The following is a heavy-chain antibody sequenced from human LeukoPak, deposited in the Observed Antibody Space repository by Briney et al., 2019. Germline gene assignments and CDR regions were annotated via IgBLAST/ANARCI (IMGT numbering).Heavy chain of an antibody. CDR3: ARLAYCGGDCYPDSAFDI. J-gene: IGHJ3*02. CDR1: GGSNY. CDR2: IHYSGST. Sequence: SETLSLTCTVSGGSNYWSWIRQPPGKGLEWIGYIHYSGSTNYNPSLKSRVTISVDTSKNQFSLKLSSVTAADTAVYYCARLAYCGGDCYPDSAFDIWGQGTMVTVSS. D-gene: IGHD2-21*02. V-gene: IGHV4-59*01.